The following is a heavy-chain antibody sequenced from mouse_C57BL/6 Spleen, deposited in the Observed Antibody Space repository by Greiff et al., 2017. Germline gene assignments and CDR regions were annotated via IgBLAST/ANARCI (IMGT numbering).Heavy chain of an antibody. CDR3: ARDYYGSSYFDY. J-gene: IGHJ2*01. CDR1: GYTFTSYT. Sequence: QVQLKQSGAELARPGASVKMSCKSSGYTFTSYTMHWVQQRPGQGLEWIGYINPSSGYTTYNQKFKDKATLTADKSSSTAYLQLSSLTSEDAAVXYCARDYYGSSYFDYGGQGTTLTVSS. D-gene: IGHD1-1*01. CDR2: INPSSGYT. V-gene: IGHV1-4*01.